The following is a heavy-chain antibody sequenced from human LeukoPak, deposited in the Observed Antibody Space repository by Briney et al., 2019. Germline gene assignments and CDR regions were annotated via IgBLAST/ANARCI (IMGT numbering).Heavy chain of an antibody. D-gene: IGHD3-3*01. V-gene: IGHV1-69*05. Sequence: GASVKVSCKASGGTFSSYAISWVRQAPGQGLEWMGGIIPIFGTANYAQKFQGRVTITTDESTSTAYMELSSLRSEDTAVYYCASIFRDPTIFGVVNWFDPWGQGTLVTVSS. CDR1: GGTFSSYA. J-gene: IGHJ5*02. CDR3: ASIFRDPTIFGVVNWFDP. CDR2: IIPIFGTA.